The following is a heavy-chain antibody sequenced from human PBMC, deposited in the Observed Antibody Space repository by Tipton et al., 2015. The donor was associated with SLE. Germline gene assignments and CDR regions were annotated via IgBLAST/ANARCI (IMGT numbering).Heavy chain of an antibody. J-gene: IGHJ4*02. CDR3: ARGERSSMPDY. CDR1: GGSISSSNW. Sequence: TLSLTCAVSGGSISSSNWWSWVRQPAGKGLEWIGRIYSSGTTNYNPSLRSRVTISMATSGNQFSLNLDCVTAADTALYYCARGERSSMPDYWGQGTLVTVSS. D-gene: IGHD2-2*01. CDR2: IYSSGTT. V-gene: IGHV4-61*02.